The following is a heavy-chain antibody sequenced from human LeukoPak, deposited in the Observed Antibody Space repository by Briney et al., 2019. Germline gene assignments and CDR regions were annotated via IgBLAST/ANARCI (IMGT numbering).Heavy chain of an antibody. CDR3: ARGAATVNYYYYYGMDV. D-gene: IGHD2-15*01. Sequence: SVKVSCKASGGTFSSYAISWVRQAPGQGPEWMGRIIPILGIANYAQKFQGRVTITADKSTSTAYMELSSLRSEDTAVYYCARGAATVNYYYYYGMDVWGQGTTVTVSS. CDR1: GGTFSSYA. J-gene: IGHJ6*02. CDR2: IIPILGIA. V-gene: IGHV1-69*04.